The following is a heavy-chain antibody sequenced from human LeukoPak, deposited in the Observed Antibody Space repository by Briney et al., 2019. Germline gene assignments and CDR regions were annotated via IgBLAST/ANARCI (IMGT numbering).Heavy chain of an antibody. J-gene: IGHJ4*02. Sequence: SETLSLTCTVSGGSISSSPYYWDWIRQPPGKGLEWIGEINHSGSTNYNPSLKSRVTISVDTSKNQFSLKLSSVTAADTAVYYCARREGSSESFDYWGQGTLVTVSS. CDR3: ARREGSSESFDY. CDR2: INHSGST. V-gene: IGHV4-39*07. D-gene: IGHD5-24*01. CDR1: GGSISSSPYY.